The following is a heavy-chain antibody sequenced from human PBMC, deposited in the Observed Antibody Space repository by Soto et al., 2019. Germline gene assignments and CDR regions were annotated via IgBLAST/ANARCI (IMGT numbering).Heavy chain of an antibody. CDR3: AKALTIFGVVLGGFFDY. J-gene: IGHJ4*02. D-gene: IGHD3-3*01. CDR2: ISWNSGSI. V-gene: IGHV3-9*01. CDR1: GFTFDDYA. Sequence: EVQLVESGGGLVQPGRSLRLSCAASGFTFDDYAMHWVRQAPGKGLEWVSGISWNSGSIGYADSVKGRLTISRDNAKNSLYLQMNSLRAEDTALYYCAKALTIFGVVLGGFFDYWGQGTLVTVSS.